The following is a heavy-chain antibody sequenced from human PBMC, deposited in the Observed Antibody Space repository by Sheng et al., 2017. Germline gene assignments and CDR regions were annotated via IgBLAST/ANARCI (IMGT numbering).Heavy chain of an antibody. CDR3: AKDGQPGWYCSGGSCYLDY. D-gene: IGHD2-15*01. J-gene: IGHJ4*02. Sequence: QVQLVESGGGVVQPGRSLRLSCAASGFTFSSYGMHWVRQAPGKGLEWVAVISYDGSNKYYADSVKGRFTISRDNSKNTLYLQMNSLRAEDTAVYYCAKDGQPGWYCSGGSCYLDYWGQGTLVTVSS. CDR1: GFTFSSYG. V-gene: IGHV3-30*18. CDR2: ISYDGSNK.